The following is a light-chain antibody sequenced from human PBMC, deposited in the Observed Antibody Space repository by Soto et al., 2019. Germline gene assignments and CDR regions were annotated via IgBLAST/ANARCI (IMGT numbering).Light chain of an antibody. CDR3: QQYGSSPLT. V-gene: IGKV3-20*01. Sequence: ENVLTQSPGTLSLSPGERATLSCRASQSVSSSYLAWYQQKPGQAPRLLIYGASSRATGIPDRFNGRRSGTDFPRTISRLEPEDFAVYYCQQYGSSPLTFGGGTKVEIK. CDR2: GAS. CDR1: QSVSSSY. J-gene: IGKJ4*01.